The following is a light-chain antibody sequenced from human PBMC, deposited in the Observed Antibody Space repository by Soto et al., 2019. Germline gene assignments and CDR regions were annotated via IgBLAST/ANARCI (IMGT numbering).Light chain of an antibody. J-gene: IGKJ2*01. CDR1: QTISTY. CDR2: AAS. CDR3: QQSLGSPYT. V-gene: IGKV1-39*01. Sequence: DFQMTPSPSALSASVGDRVTITCRASQTISTYLNWYQQKPGKAPKLLIYAASTLQSGVPSRFSGRGSRTDFTLTISGLQPEAFATCYCQQSLGSPYTFGRGTRLEIK.